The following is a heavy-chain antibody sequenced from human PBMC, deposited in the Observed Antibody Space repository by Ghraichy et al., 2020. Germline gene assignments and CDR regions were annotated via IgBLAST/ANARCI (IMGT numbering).Heavy chain of an antibody. Sequence: GGSLRLSCAASGFTFSSYAMSWVRQAPGKGLEWVSGISGRDGRTYYADSVKGRFTISRDNSKNTLFLQMNSLRADDTAVYYCANDLVVVAASYYYYYMDVWGKGSTVNVSS. CDR3: ANDLVVVAASYYYYYMDV. V-gene: IGHV3-23*01. J-gene: IGHJ6*03. CDR2: ISGRDGRT. CDR1: GFTFSSYA. D-gene: IGHD2-15*01.